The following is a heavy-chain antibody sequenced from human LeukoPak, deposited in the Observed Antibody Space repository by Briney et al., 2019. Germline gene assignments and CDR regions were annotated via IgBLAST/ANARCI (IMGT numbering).Heavy chain of an antibody. D-gene: IGHD5-12*01. CDR2: IKQDGSGK. CDR1: AFTCNSNW. Sequence: PGGYLRLYCAASAFTCNSNWMSRDRQAQGQGLEWVTKIKQDGSGKYCLDSVKGRFAISRDNAKNSLYLQMNSLRAEDTAVYYCARGGYSGDDDAFDIWGQGTMVTVSS. J-gene: IGHJ3*02. CDR3: ARGGYSGDDDAFDI. V-gene: IGHV3-7*01.